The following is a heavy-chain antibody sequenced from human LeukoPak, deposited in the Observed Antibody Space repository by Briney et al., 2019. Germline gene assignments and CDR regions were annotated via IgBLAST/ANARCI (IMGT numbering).Heavy chain of an antibody. V-gene: IGHV3-53*01. J-gene: IGHJ4*02. CDR2: IYSGGST. CDR3: ARGLRAAAGNY. D-gene: IGHD6-13*01. Sequence: GGSLRLSCAASGLTVSSNYMSWVRQAPGKGLEWVSIIYSGGSTYYADSMKGRFTISRDNSKNTLFLQMNSLRAEDTAVYYCARGLRAAAGNYWGQGTLVTVSS. CDR1: GLTVSSNY.